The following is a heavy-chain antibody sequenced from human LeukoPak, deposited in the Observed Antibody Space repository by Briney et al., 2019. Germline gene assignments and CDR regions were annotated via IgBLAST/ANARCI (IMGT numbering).Heavy chain of an antibody. CDR2: INPSGGST. J-gene: IGHJ4*02. Sequence: ASVKVSCKASGYIFTTYYIHWVRQAPGQGLEWMGIINPSGGSTSYAQKFQGRVTMTRDTSTSTVYMELSSLRSEDTAVYYCARTYCSTTSCIYGNYFDYWGQGTLVTVSS. V-gene: IGHV1-46*01. CDR3: ARTYCSTTSCIYGNYFDY. D-gene: IGHD2-2*01. CDR1: GYIFTTYY.